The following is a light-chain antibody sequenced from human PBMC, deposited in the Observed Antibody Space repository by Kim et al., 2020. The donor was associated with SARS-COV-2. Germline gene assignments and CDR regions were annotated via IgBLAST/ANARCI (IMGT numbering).Light chain of an antibody. CDR3: QQYNDSPPWT. J-gene: IGKJ1*01. CDR1: QILTDN. Sequence: SPGDRVTLTCRASQILTDNFAGYQQRPGHAPRLLLISAVFSAPGIPARFSGGGSGTKFTLPIISLQSEDFATYFCQQYNDSPPWTFGQGTKVDIK. CDR2: SAV. V-gene: IGKV3-15*01.